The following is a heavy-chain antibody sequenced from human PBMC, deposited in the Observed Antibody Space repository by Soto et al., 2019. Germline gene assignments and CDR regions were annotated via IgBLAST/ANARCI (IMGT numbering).Heavy chain of an antibody. J-gene: IGHJ4*02. D-gene: IGHD2-15*01. Sequence: SGGSLRLSCAASGFTFSSYAMHWVRQAPGKGLEWVAVISYDGSNKYYADSVKGRFTISRDNSKNTLYLQMNSLRAEDTAVYYCARSGGTLSGGSWPFDYWGQGTLVTVSS. CDR1: GFTFSSYA. CDR3: ARSGGTLSGGSWPFDY. V-gene: IGHV3-30-3*01. CDR2: ISYDGSNK.